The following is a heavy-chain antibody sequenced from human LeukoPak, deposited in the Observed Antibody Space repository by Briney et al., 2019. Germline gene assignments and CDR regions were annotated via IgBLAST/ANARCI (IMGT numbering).Heavy chain of an antibody. CDR2: IYYSGST. J-gene: IGHJ5*02. CDR3: VRSRSTTIRGNWFDP. D-gene: IGHD3-10*01. V-gene: IGHV4-39*01. CDR1: GGSISSSNYY. Sequence: PSETLSLTCTVSGGSISSSNYYWGWIRQPPGKGLEWIGSIYYSGSTYYNPSLKSRVTISVDTSKNQFSLKLSSVTAADTAVYYCVRSRSTTIRGNWFDPWGQGTLVTVSS.